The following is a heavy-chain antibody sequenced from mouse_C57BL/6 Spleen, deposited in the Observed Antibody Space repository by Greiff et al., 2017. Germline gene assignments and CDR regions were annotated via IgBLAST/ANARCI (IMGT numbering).Heavy chain of an antibody. J-gene: IGHJ1*03. CDR2: INPSNGGT. Sequence: VQLQQPGTELVKPGASVKLSCQASGYPFPSYWMHWVKQRPGQGLEWIGNINPSNGGTNYNEKFKSKATLTVDKSSSTAYMQLSSLTSEDSAVYYCARGGYSNYVEWYFDVWGTGTTVTVSS. CDR1: GYPFPSYW. D-gene: IGHD2-5*01. V-gene: IGHV1-53*01. CDR3: ARGGYSNYVEWYFDV.